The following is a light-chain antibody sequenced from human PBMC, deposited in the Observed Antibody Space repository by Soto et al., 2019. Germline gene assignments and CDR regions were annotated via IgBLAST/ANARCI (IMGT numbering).Light chain of an antibody. J-gene: IGKJ1*01. CDR1: QSISNW. Sequence: DIQMTQSPSTLSASVVDRVIVTFRASQSISNWLAWYQQKPGKAPKRLIYDASTLESGVPSRFSGSGSGTEFTLTISSLQPEDFATYYCLQHNSYPLTFGQGTKVDIK. V-gene: IGKV1-5*01. CDR3: LQHNSYPLT. CDR2: DAS.